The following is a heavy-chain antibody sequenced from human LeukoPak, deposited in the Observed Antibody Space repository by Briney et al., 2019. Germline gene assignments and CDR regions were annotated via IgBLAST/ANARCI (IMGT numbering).Heavy chain of an antibody. V-gene: IGHV3-23*01. Sequence: GGSLRLSCAASGFTFNDAWMSWVRQAPGKGLEWVSAISGSGGSTYYADSVKGRFTISRDNSKNTLYLQMNSLRAEDTAVYYCAKSFLRVTRTPFDYWGQGTLVTVSS. CDR2: ISGSGGST. J-gene: IGHJ4*02. CDR3: AKSFLRVTRTPFDY. CDR1: GFTFNDAW. D-gene: IGHD4-17*01.